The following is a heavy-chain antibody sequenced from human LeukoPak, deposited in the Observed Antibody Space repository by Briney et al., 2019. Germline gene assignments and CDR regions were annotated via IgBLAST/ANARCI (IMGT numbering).Heavy chain of an antibody. D-gene: IGHD3-10*01. CDR3: ARDLMANYGSGSYYYNWFDP. J-gene: IGHJ5*02. CDR2: IYYSGST. CDR1: GGSISSYY. Sequence: PSETLSLTCTVSGGSISSYYWSWIRQPPGKGLEWIGYIYYSGSTNYNPSLKSRVTISVDTSKNQFSLKLSSVTAADTAVYYCARDLMANYGSGSYYYNWFDPWGQGTLVTVSS. V-gene: IGHV4-59*01.